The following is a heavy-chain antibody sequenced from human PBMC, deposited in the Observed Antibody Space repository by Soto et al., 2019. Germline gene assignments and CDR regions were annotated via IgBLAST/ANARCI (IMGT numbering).Heavy chain of an antibody. J-gene: IGHJ6*02. Sequence: GGALRLSCAASGFTFSSYWMSWVRQAPGKGLEWVANIKQDGSEKYYVDSVKGRFTISRDNAKNSLYLQMNSLRAEDTAVYYCARETAMFYYGMDVWGQGTTVTVSS. CDR1: GFTFSSYW. CDR3: ARETAMFYYGMDV. V-gene: IGHV3-7*03. D-gene: IGHD5-18*01. CDR2: IKQDGSEK.